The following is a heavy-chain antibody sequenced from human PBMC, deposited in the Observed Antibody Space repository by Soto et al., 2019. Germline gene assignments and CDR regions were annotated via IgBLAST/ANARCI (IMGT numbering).Heavy chain of an antibody. CDR1: GYTFTSYA. Sequence: GASVKVSCKASGYTFTSYAMHWVRQAPGQRLEWMGWINAYNGNTKYAQKLQGRVTMTTDTSKNKFYLKLSSVTAEDTAVYYCARVGVLEWLFIPSWFDPWGQGTLVTVSS. CDR3: ARVGVLEWLFIPSWFDP. J-gene: IGHJ5*02. CDR2: INAYNGNT. V-gene: IGHV1-3*01. D-gene: IGHD3-3*01.